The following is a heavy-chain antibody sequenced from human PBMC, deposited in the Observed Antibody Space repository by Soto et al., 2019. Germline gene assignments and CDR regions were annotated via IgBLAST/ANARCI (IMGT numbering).Heavy chain of an antibody. V-gene: IGHV4-59*08. CDR1: GGSIYTYY. CDR2: ISDGGST. J-gene: IGHJ4*02. CDR3: ARGDDFAGNDYFDY. Sequence: PSETLSLTCNVSGGSIYTYYWNWIRQSPGKGLEWIGYISDGGSTNYNPSLKSRVTISVDTSKKQVSLKLSSVTAADTAVYFCARGDDFAGNDYFDYWGQGLLVTVSS. D-gene: IGHD1-1*01.